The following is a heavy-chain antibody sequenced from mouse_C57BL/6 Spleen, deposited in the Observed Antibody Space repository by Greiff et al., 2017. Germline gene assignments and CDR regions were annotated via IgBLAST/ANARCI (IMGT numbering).Heavy chain of an antibody. Sequence: VQLQQSGAELVRPGTSVKVSCKASGYAFTNYLIEWVKQRPGQGLEWIGVINPGSGGTNYNEKFKGKATLTADKSSSTAYMQLSSLTSEDSAVYFCAKRGTTRYAMDYWGQGTSVTVSS. CDR3: AKRGTTRYAMDY. CDR1: GYAFTNYL. J-gene: IGHJ4*01. V-gene: IGHV1-54*01. CDR2: INPGSGGT. D-gene: IGHD1-1*01.